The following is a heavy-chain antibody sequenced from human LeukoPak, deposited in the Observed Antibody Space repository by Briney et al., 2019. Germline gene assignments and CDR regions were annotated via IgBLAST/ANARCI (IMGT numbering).Heavy chain of an antibody. D-gene: IGHD6-19*01. J-gene: IGHJ4*02. V-gene: IGHV3-21*01. CDR1: GFTFSSYS. CDR2: ISSSSSYI. Sequence: GGSLRLSCAAPGFTFSSYSMNWVRQAPGKGLEWVSSISSSSSYIYYADSVKGRFTISRDNAKNSLYLQMNSLRAEDTAVYYCAREYSSGWYLEKVRYFDYWGQGTLVTVSS. CDR3: AREYSSGWYLEKVRYFDY.